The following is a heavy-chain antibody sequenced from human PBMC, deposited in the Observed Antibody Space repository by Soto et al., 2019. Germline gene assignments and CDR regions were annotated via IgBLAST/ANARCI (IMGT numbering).Heavy chain of an antibody. J-gene: IGHJ4*02. CDR1: GFTFGDYA. D-gene: IGHD2-2*01. CDR3: TNSGEDIVVVPAAIEGNVDY. Sequence: GGSLRLSCTASGFTFGDYAMSWFRQAPGKGLEWVGFIRSKAYGGTTEYAASVKGRFTISRDDSKSIAYLQMNSLKTEDTAVYYCTNSGEDIVVVPAAIEGNVDYWGQGT. V-gene: IGHV3-49*03. CDR2: IRSKAYGGTT.